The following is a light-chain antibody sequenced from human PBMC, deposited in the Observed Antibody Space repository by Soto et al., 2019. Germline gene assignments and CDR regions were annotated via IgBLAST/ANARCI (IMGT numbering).Light chain of an antibody. CDR1: QSVSTK. V-gene: IGKV3-15*01. Sequence: EIVMTQSPATLSVSPGERATLSCRASQSVSTKVAWYQKKVGQAPRLLIYGASTRATGIPARFSGSGSGTEFTLTISSLQSEDFAVYYCQQYNYWPRGTFGPGTKVDIK. CDR2: GAS. J-gene: IGKJ3*01. CDR3: QQYNYWPRGT.